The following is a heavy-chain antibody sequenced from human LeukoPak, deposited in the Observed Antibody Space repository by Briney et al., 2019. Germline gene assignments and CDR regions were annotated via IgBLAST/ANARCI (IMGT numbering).Heavy chain of an antibody. CDR3: ARGRYSSSWSY. J-gene: IGHJ4*02. CDR2: IYYSGST. CDR1: GGSFSGYY. V-gene: IGHV4-59*01. Sequence: KTSETLSLTCAVYGGSFSGYYWSWIRQPPGKGLEWIGYIYYSGSTNYNPSLKSRVTISVDTPKNQFSLKLSSVTAADTAVYYCARGRYSSSWSYWGQGTLVTVSS. D-gene: IGHD6-13*01.